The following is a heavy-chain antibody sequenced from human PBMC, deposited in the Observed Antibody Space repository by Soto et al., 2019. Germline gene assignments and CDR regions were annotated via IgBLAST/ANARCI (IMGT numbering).Heavy chain of an antibody. V-gene: IGHV3-33*01. D-gene: IGHD5-12*01. CDR1: GFTVSNYG. CDR2: IWKDGNNK. Sequence: QVQLVESGGGVVQPGQSLRLYCAASGFTVSNYGRHWVRQAPGKGLEWVAVIWKDGNNKYYRDSVKGRFTISRDNSQNKLELQMSSLRCEDTAVYYCARGEAWTAEAFYICGQGTMVTVSS. CDR3: ARGEAWTAEAFYI. J-gene: IGHJ3*02.